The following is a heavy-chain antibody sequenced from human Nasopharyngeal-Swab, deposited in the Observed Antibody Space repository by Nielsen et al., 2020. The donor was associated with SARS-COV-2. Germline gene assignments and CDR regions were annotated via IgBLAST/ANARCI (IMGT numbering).Heavy chain of an antibody. D-gene: IGHD1-7*01. J-gene: IGHJ6*04. CDR2: INHSGST. CDR3: ARRTRYGITVTRGGFPV. Sequence: WIRQPPGKGLEWIGEINHSGSTNYNPSLKSRVTISVDTSKNQFSLKLSSVTAADTAVYYCARRTRYGITVTRGGFPVWGKGTTVTVSS. V-gene: IGHV4-34*01.